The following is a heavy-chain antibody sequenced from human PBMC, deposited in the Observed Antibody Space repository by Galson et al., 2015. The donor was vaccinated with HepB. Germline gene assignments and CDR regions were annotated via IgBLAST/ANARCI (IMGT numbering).Heavy chain of an antibody. CDR3: ARGDSGFDS. CDR2: TYYRSKWYN. J-gene: IGHJ4*02. CDR1: GDSVSGNSAA. D-gene: IGHD1-26*01. V-gene: IGHV6-1*01. Sequence: CAISGDSVSGNSAAWNWIRRSPSRGLEWLGRTYYRSKWYNDYAVSVESRITINSDTSKNQSSLQLNSVTPEDTAVYYCARGDSGFDSWGQGTLVTVSS.